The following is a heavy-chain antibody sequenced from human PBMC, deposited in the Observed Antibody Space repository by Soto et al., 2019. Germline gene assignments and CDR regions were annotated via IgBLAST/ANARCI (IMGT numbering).Heavy chain of an antibody. Sequence: EERLVQSGGGLVQPGGSLRLSCAAYGVSVGGNYMSWVRQAPGKGLELVSLIYSGGNPFYADSMKGRFTLSRDNSNNMLYLQMDSLRAEDTGVYYCARGPHSECWGQGTVVSVSS. CDR2: IYSGGNP. D-gene: IGHD3-3*02. J-gene: IGHJ4*02. CDR3: ARGPHSEC. CDR1: GVSVGGNY. V-gene: IGHV3-53*01.